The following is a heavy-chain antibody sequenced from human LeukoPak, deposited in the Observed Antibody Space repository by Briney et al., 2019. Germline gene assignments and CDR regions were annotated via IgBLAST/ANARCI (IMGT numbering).Heavy chain of an antibody. CDR1: GGSISSSSYY. CDR2: IYYSGTT. V-gene: IGHV4-39*07. D-gene: IGHD4-23*01. Sequence: SETLSLTCTVSGGSISSSSYYWGWIRQPPGKGLEWIGSIYYSGTTYYNPSLKSRVTISVDTSKNQFSLKLSSVTAEDTAVYYCARYGGPDLDYWGQGTLVTVSS. J-gene: IGHJ4*02. CDR3: ARYGGPDLDY.